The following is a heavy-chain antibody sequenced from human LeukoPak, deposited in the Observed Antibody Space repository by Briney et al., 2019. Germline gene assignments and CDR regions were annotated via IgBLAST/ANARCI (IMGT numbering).Heavy chain of an antibody. CDR3: ARVQHDSSGYYSQWFDP. CDR1: GGSISSFY. J-gene: IGHJ5*02. D-gene: IGHD3-22*01. V-gene: IGHV4-4*07. Sequence: PSETLSLTCTVSGGSISSFYWSWIRQPAGKGLEWIGLIYTSGSTNYNPSLKSRVTMSVDTSKNQFPLKLSSVTAADTAVYYCARVQHDSSGYYSQWFDPWGQGTLVTVSS. CDR2: IYTSGST.